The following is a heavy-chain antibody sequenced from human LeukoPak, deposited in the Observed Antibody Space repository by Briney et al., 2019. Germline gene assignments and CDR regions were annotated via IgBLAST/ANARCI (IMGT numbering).Heavy chain of an antibody. CDR1: GFTPSSYL. D-gene: IGHD3-10*01. J-gene: IGHJ2*01. Sequence: TEGSMRLSCAASGFTPSSYLISWYRQAPGKVLECVATTKQDGSEKYYVDSVKGRFTISRDNADNSVYLKMNSLRAEDTAVYYCARGLRRFGESDWYFDLWGRGTLVTVSS. V-gene: IGHV3-7*03. CDR2: TKQDGSEK. CDR3: ARGLRRFGESDWYFDL.